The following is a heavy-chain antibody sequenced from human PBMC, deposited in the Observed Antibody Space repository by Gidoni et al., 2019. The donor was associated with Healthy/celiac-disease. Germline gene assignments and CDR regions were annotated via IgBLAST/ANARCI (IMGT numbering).Heavy chain of an antibody. CDR2: IYYSGST. CDR1: GGSISSYY. CDR3: ARVLAAGRGGEFDP. V-gene: IGHV4-59*01. J-gene: IGHJ5*02. D-gene: IGHD6-13*01. Sequence: QVQLQESGPGLVKPSETLSLTCPVSGGSISSYYWSWIRQPPGKGLEWIGYIYYSGSTNYNPSLKSRVTISVDTSKNQFSLKLSSVTAADTAVYYCARVLAAGRGGEFDPWGQGTLVTVSS.